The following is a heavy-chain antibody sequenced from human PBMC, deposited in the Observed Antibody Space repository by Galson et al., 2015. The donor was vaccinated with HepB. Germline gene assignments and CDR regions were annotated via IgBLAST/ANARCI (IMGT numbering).Heavy chain of an antibody. CDR2: FDPEDGEA. CDR3: ATDLPSSIAARSEDY. V-gene: IGHV1-24*01. J-gene: IGHJ4*02. CDR1: GYTLTELS. Sequence: SVKVSCKVSGYTLTELSMHWVRQAPGKGLEWMGGFDPEDGEAIYAQKFQGRVTMTEDTSTDTAYMELSSLRSEDTAVYYCATDLPSSIAARSEDYWGQGTLVTVSS. D-gene: IGHD6-6*01.